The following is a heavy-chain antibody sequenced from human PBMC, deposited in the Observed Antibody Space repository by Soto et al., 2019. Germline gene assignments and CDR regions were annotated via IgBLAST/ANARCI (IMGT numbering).Heavy chain of an antibody. CDR3: GMVATIWDFDY. Sequence: EVQLVESGGGLVQPGGSLRLSCAASGFTFSSYWIHWVRQAPGKGLEWVSRIHPDASNTNFADSVRGRVTISRDNARNTVLLQMSSLRAEDTAVYYCGMVATIWDFDYWGPGTLVTVSS. CDR2: IHPDASNT. CDR1: GFTFSSYW. V-gene: IGHV3-74*01. J-gene: IGHJ4*02. D-gene: IGHD5-12*01.